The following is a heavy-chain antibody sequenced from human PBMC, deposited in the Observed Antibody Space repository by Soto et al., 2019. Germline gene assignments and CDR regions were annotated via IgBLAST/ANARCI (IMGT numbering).Heavy chain of an antibody. D-gene: IGHD1-26*01. CDR2: IVVGSGNT. Sequence: SVKVSCKASGFTFTSSAMQWVRQARGQRLEWIGWIVVGSGNTNYAQKFQERVTITRDMSTSTAYMELSSLRSEDTAVYYCARDNVLGEGSYHRGPYDYWGQGTLVTVSS. J-gene: IGHJ4*02. CDR3: ARDNVLGEGSYHRGPYDY. V-gene: IGHV1-58*02. CDR1: GFTFTSSA.